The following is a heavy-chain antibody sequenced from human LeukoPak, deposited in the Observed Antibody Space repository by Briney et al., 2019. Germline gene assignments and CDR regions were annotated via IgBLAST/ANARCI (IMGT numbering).Heavy chain of an antibody. Sequence: PGGSLRLSCTGSGFTFSNYVRSWVRQAPGKRLEWVSGISDSGDDTDYADSVEGRFTISRDNSKNTLFLQMNILRVEDTAVYYCVKVGGGCGWYWSPWGQGTLVTVSS. D-gene: IGHD6-19*01. CDR3: VKVGGGCGWYWSP. J-gene: IGHJ5*02. V-gene: IGHV3-23*01. CDR1: GFTFSNYV. CDR2: ISDSGDDT.